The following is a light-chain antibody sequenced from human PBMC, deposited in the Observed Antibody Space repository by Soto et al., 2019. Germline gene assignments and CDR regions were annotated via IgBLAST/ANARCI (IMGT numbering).Light chain of an antibody. Sequence: DIQMTQSPSTLSASVGDRVTITCRASQSISSWLAWYQQKPGKAPNLLIYDASSLESGVPSRFSGSGSGTEFTLTISSLQPDDFATYYCQQYNSYCTFGQGTKVDIK. V-gene: IGKV1-5*01. CDR1: QSISSW. CDR2: DAS. CDR3: QQYNSYCT. J-gene: IGKJ1*01.